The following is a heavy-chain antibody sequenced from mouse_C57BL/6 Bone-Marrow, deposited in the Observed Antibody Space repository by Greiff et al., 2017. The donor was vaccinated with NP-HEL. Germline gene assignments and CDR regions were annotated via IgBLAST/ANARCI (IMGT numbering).Heavy chain of an antibody. V-gene: IGHV1-52*01. CDR1: GYTFTSYW. CDR2: IDPSDSET. D-gene: IGHD1-1*01. CDR3: ARDYYGSRGGY. Sequence: VQLQQSGAELVRPGSSVKLSCKASGYTFTSYWMHWVKQRPIQGLEWIGNIDPSDSETHYNQKFKDKATLTVDKSSSTAYMQLSSLTSEDSAVYYCARDYYGSRGGYWGQGTTLTVSS. J-gene: IGHJ2*01.